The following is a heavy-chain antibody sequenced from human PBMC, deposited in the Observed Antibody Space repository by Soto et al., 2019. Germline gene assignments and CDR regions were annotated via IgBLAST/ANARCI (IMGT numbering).Heavy chain of an antibody. V-gene: IGHV4-34*01. CDR1: GGSFSGYY. CDR2: INHSGST. CDR3: ALGKDWNYPD. J-gene: IGHJ4*02. Sequence: SETLSLTCAVYGGSFSGYYWSWIRQPPGKGLEWVGEINHSGSTNYNPSLKSRVTISVDTSKNQFSLKLGSVTAADTAVYYCALGKDWNYPDWGQGTLVTVSS. D-gene: IGHD1-7*01.